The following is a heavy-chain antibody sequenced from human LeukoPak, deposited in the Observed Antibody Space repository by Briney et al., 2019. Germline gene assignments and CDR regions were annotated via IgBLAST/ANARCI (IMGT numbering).Heavy chain of an antibody. V-gene: IGHV3-53*04. CDR3: ARDRSYGDFAWGY. Sequence: PGGSPRLSCAASGFTVSSNFMTWVRQAPGKGLEWVSVISSGGTTYYADSVKGRFTISRHISKNTVYLQMNSLRAEDTAVYYCARDRSYGDFAWGYWGQGTLVTVSS. CDR2: ISSGGTT. J-gene: IGHJ4*02. D-gene: IGHD4-17*01. CDR1: GFTVSSNF.